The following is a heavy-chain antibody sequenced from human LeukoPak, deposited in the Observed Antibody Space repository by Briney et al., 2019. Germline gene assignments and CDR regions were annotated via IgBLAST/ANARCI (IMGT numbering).Heavy chain of an antibody. CDR1: GYTFTSYG. D-gene: IGHD3-22*01. CDR3: ARDLGYYDSSGYSGEYYFDY. J-gene: IGHJ4*02. Sequence: GASVKVSCKASGYTFTSYGISWVRQAPGQGLEWMGWISAYNGNTNYAQKLQGRVTMTTDTSTSTAYMELRSLRSDDTAVYYCARDLGYYDSSGYSGEYYFDYWGQGTLVTVSS. CDR2: ISAYNGNT. V-gene: IGHV1-18*01.